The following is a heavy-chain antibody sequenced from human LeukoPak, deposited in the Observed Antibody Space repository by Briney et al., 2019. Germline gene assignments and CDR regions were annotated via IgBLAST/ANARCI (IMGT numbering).Heavy chain of an antibody. J-gene: IGHJ6*03. CDR3: ARGEYSYGPLDYYYYMDV. V-gene: IGHV3-21*01. Sequence: GGSLRLSCAASGFTFSSYGLSWVRQAPGKGLEWVSSISSSSSYIYYADSVKGRFTISRDNAKNSLYLQMNSLRAEDTAVYYCARGEYSYGPLDYYYYMDVWGKGTTVTVSS. CDR1: GFTFSSYG. D-gene: IGHD5-18*01. CDR2: ISSSSSYI.